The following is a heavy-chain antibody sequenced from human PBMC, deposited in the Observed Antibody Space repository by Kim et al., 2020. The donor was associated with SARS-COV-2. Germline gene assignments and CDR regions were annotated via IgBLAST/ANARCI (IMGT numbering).Heavy chain of an antibody. CDR1: GFTFSNAW. D-gene: IGHD6-6*01. V-gene: IGHV3-15*01. CDR3: TTGSSSRSTGGFDY. J-gene: IGHJ4*02. Sequence: GGSLRLSCAASGFTFSNAWMSWVRQAPGKGLEWVGRIKSKTDGGTTDYAAPVKGRFTISRDDSKNTLYLQMNSLKTEDTAVYYCTTGSSSRSTGGFDYWGQGTLVTVSS. CDR2: IKSKTDGGTT.